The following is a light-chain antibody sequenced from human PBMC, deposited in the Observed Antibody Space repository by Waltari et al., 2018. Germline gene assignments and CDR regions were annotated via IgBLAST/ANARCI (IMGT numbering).Light chain of an antibody. CDR2: EGS. J-gene: IGLJ3*02. CDR1: SSDVGSYNL. V-gene: IGLV2-23*01. Sequence: QSALTQPASVSGSPGQSITISCTGTSSDVGSYNLVSWYQQHPGKAPKLMIYEGSKRPLGVSNRFSGSKSCNTASLTISGLQAENEADYYGCSYAGSSTWVFGGGTKLTVL. CDR3: CSYAGSSTWV.